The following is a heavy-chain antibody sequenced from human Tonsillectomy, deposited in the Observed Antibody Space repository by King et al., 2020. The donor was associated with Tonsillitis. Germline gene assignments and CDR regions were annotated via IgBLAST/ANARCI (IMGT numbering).Heavy chain of an antibody. J-gene: IGHJ4*02. D-gene: IGHD7-27*01. CDR2: ISDTSGTI. V-gene: IGHV3-48*01. CDR1: GFTFSTYS. Sequence: VQLVESGGGLVQPGGSLRLSCAASGFTFSTYSMNWVRQAPGKGLEWLSYISDTSGTIYYADSVKGRFTISRDNAKNSLYLQMNSLRAEDTAVYYCARDPVPARVWGSHFDYWGQGTLVTVSS. CDR3: ARDPVPARVWGSHFDY.